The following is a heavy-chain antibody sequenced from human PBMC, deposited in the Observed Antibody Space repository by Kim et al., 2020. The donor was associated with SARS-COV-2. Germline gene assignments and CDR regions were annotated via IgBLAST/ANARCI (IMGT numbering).Heavy chain of an antibody. CDR3: ARDCWEGYYYGIDV. D-gene: IGHD1-26*01. V-gene: IGHV3-7*03. Sequence: YVDSVKGRFTISRDNAKNSLYLQMNSLRAEDTTVYYCARDCWEGYYYGIDVWGQGTTVTVSS. J-gene: IGHJ6*02.